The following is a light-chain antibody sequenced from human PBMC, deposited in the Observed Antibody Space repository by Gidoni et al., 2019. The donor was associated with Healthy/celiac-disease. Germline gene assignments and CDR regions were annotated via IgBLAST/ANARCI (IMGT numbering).Light chain of an antibody. CDR2: EVS. CDR3: SSDAGSNNLGV. J-gene: IGLJ1*01. V-gene: IGLV2-8*01. CDR1: SSDVGVYNY. Sequence: QSALTQPPSASGSPGQSVTISCTGTSSDVGVYNYVSSYQQHPGKASKLMIYEVSKRPSGLPERFSGSKSGNTASLTVSGLQAEDEADYYCSSDAGSNNLGVFGTGTKVTVL.